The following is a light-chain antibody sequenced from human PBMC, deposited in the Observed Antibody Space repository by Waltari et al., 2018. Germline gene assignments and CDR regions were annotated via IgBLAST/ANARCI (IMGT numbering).Light chain of an antibody. CDR2: ETS. Sequence: QTVVTQEPSLTVSPGGTVTLTCASSTGDVTSGHYPYWFQQKPGQAPRTLIYETSNKHSWTPARFSGSRLGGKAALTLSGAQAEDEADYYCLLSHSGSWVFGGGTKLTVL. CDR3: LLSHSGSWV. J-gene: IGLJ3*02. V-gene: IGLV7-46*01. CDR1: TGDVTSGHY.